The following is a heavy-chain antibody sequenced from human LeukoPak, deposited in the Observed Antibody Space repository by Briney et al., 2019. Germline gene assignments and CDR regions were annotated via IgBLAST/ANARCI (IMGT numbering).Heavy chain of an antibody. V-gene: IGHV3-48*04. J-gene: IGHJ4*02. CDR2: TSGSGETI. CDR3: ARTDY. CDR1: GFAFSGYS. Sequence: GGSLRLSCAASGFAFSGYSMNWVRQAPGKGLEWVSSTSGSGETIYYADSVKGRFTISRDNAKNSLYLQLNSLRAEDTALYYCARTDYWGQGTLVTVSS.